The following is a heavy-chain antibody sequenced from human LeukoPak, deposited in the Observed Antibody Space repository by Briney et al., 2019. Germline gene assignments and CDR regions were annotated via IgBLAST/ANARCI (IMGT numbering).Heavy chain of an antibody. Sequence: SETLSLTCAVYGGSFSGYYWSWIRQPPGKGLEWIGEINHSVSTNYNPSLKSRVTISVDTSKNQFSLKLSSVTAADTAVYYCARATYYYDSSGYYPLNWFDPSGQGTLVTVSS. CDR3: ARATYYYDSSGYYPLNWFDP. V-gene: IGHV4-34*01. CDR1: GGSFSGYY. D-gene: IGHD3-22*01. J-gene: IGHJ5*02. CDR2: INHSVST.